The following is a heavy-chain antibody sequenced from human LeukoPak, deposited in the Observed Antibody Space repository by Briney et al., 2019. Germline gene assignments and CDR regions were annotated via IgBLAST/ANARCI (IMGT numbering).Heavy chain of an antibody. D-gene: IGHD1-1*01. CDR1: GFTFSSYG. J-gene: IGHJ4*02. V-gene: IGHV3-30*02. Sequence: PGGSLRLSCAASGFTFSSYGMHWVRQAPGKGLEWVAFIRYDGSNKYYADSVKGRFTISRDNSKNTLYLQMNSLRAEDTAVYYCAKRLGVSGEREYFDYWGQGTLVTVSS. CDR3: AKRLGVSGEREYFDY. CDR2: IRYDGSNK.